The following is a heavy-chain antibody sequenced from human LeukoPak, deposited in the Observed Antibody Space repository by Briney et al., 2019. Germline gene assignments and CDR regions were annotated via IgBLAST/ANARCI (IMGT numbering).Heavy chain of an antibody. CDR2: ISSSSSYI. J-gene: IGHJ3*02. CDR3: ARVRSGSDYDSSGYPYVFDI. CDR1: GFTFSSYS. Sequence: GGSLRLSCAASGFTFSSYSMNWVRQAPGKGLEWVSSISSSSSYIYYADSVKGRFTISRDNAKSSLYLQMNSLRAEDTAVCYCARVRSGSDYDSSGYPYVFDIWGQGTMVTVSS. V-gene: IGHV3-21*01. D-gene: IGHD3-22*01.